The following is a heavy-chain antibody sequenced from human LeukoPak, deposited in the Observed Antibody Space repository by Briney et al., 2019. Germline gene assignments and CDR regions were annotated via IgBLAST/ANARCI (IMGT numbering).Heavy chain of an antibody. V-gene: IGHV3-11*04. D-gene: IGHD2-15*01. CDR2: ISVRGITI. J-gene: IGHJ4*02. CDR1: GFNFSASY. CDR3: ARDEGAANFDY. Sequence: PGGSLRLSCAASGFNFSASYMSWIRQSPGRGLEWVSYISVRGITINYADSVRGRFSIFRDDAKSSLYLQMNSLRAEDTAVYYCARDEGAANFDYWGQGTLVTVSS.